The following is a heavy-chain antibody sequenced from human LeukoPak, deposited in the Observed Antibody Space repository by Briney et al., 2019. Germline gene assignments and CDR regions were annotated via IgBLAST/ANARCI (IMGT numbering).Heavy chain of an antibody. V-gene: IGHV1-18*01. D-gene: IGHD3-10*01. J-gene: IGHJ4*02. CDR1: GYTFTTYD. CDR2: ISAYDGNT. Sequence: ASVKVSCKASGYTFTTYDISWVRQAPGQGLEWMGWISAYDGNTNSAQKFQGRITMTTDTSTSIAYMELRSLRSDDTAVYYCARDAYGSGKGFFDYWGQGTLVTVSS. CDR3: ARDAYGSGKGFFDY.